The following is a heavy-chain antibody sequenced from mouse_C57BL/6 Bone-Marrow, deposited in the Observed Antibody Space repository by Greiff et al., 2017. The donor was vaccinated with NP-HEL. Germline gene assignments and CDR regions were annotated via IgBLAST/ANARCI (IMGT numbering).Heavy chain of an antibody. CDR2: ISSGSSTI. CDR3: ARDPRFAY. J-gene: IGHJ3*01. Sequence: EVQLVESGGGLVKPGGSLKLSCAASGFTFSDYGMHWVRQAPEKGLEWVAYISSGSSTIYYADTVKGRFTISRDNAKNTLFLQMTSLRSEDTAMYYCARDPRFAYWGQGTLVTVSA. CDR1: GFTFSDYG. V-gene: IGHV5-17*01.